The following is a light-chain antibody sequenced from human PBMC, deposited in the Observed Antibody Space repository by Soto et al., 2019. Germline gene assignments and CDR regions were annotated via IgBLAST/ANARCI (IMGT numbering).Light chain of an antibody. CDR1: SSDVGSYNL. V-gene: IGLV2-23*03. J-gene: IGLJ3*02. CDR3: CSYAGSSTFLWV. CDR2: EGS. Sequence: QSALTQPASVSGSPGQSITISCTGTSSDVGSYNLVSWYQQHPGKAPKLMIYEGSKRPPGVSNRFSGSKSGNTASMTISGLQAEDEADYYCCSYAGSSTFLWVVGGGTKLTVL.